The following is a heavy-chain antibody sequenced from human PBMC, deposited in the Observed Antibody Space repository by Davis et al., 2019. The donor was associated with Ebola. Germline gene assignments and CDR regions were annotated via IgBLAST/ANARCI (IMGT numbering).Heavy chain of an antibody. CDR1: VDSVSGSSNGA. D-gene: IGHD5-18*01. Sequence: HSQTLSLTCAISVDSVSGSSNGAWNWTRQSPSRGLEWLGRTYYTSKWYNHYAASVKSRTTINADTSKNEFSLQLNSVTPEDTALYYCARGWLRGGMDVWGEGTTVTVSS. CDR3: ARGWLRGGMDV. J-gene: IGHJ6*04. V-gene: IGHV6-1*01. CDR2: TYYTSKWYN.